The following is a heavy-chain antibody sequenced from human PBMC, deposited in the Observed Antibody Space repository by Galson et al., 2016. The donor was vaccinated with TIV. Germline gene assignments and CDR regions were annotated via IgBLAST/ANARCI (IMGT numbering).Heavy chain of an antibody. CDR2: TYYRSKWYN. D-gene: IGHD3-3*01. CDR3: ARATPSVFGVVMTLDY. V-gene: IGHV6-1*01. J-gene: IGHJ4*02. Sequence: CAISGDSVSSNSAAWNWIRPSPSRGLEWLGRTYYRSKWYNDYALSVKSRITINPDTSKNQVSLQLHSVTPEATAVYYCARATPSVFGVVMTLDYWGQGTLVTVSS. CDR1: GDSVSSNSAA.